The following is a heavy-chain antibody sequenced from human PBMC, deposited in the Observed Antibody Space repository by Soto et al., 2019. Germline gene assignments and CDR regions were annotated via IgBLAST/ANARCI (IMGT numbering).Heavy chain of an antibody. CDR1: GYTFTSYG. J-gene: IGHJ6*02. CDR2: ISAYNGNT. Sequence: QVQLVQSGAEVKKPGASVKVSCKSSGYTFTSYGISWVRQAPGQGLEWMGWISAYNGNTNYAQKLQGRVTMTTDTTKSTGYMELWSLRSDDTAVYYCARRGDGYQHEFYYYYGMDVWGQGTTVTVSS. D-gene: IGHD5-12*01. V-gene: IGHV1-18*04. CDR3: ARRGDGYQHEFYYYYGMDV.